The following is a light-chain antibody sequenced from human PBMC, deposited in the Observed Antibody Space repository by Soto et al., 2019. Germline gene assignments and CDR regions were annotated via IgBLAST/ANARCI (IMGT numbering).Light chain of an antibody. V-gene: IGKV1-5*01. CDR3: QQSETYPLT. Sequence: DIQMTQSPSTLSASVGDRVTITCRASQTISTWLAWYQHKPGKAPNLLIYDASTLMSGVPSRFSGSGSGTEFTITISSLQPGDFETYYCQQSETYPLTFGQGTRLEIK. CDR2: DAS. J-gene: IGKJ5*01. CDR1: QTISTW.